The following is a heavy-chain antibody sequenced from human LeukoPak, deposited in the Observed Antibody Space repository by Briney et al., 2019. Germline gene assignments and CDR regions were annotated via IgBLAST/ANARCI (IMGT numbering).Heavy chain of an antibody. CDR1: GGSIRSGGYY. D-gene: IGHD3-22*01. CDR3: ARGVTMIVVARGPVAFDI. Sequence: SETLSPTCTVSGGSIRSGGYYWSWIRQPPGKGLEWIGYIYYSGSTNYNPSLKSRVTISVGTSKNQFSLKLSSVTAADTAVYYCARGVTMIVVARGPVAFDIWGQGTMVTVSS. J-gene: IGHJ3*02. CDR2: IYYSGST. V-gene: IGHV4-61*08.